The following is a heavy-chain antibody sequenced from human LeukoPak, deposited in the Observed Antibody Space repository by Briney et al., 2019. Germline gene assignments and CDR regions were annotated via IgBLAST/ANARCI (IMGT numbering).Heavy chain of an antibody. J-gene: IGHJ4*02. V-gene: IGHV1-2*02. CDR1: GYSFTGYY. D-gene: IGHD6-13*01. CDR3: ARDGLYSSSCFDY. Sequence: GASVKVSCKASGYSFTGYYMHWVRQAPGQGLEWMGWINPNSGGTNYAQKFQGRVTMTRDTSISTAYMELSRLRSDDTAVYYCARDGLYSSSCFDYWGQGTLVTVSS. CDR2: INPNSGGT.